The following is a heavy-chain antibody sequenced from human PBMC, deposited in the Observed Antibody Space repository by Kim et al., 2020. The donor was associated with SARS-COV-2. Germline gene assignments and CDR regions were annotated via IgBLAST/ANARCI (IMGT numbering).Heavy chain of an antibody. D-gene: IGHD4-17*01. Sequence: GGSLRLSCAASGFTFSNYAMTWVRQTPGKGLEWVSTVSGSGDITYYADSVKGRFTISRDNSKNTLYLQMSSLRVEDTALYFCAKERAYSDYVSDCWGQGTLVTVSS. CDR2: VSGSGDIT. CDR3: AKERAYSDYVSDC. V-gene: IGHV3-23*01. CDR1: GFTFSNYA. J-gene: IGHJ4*02.